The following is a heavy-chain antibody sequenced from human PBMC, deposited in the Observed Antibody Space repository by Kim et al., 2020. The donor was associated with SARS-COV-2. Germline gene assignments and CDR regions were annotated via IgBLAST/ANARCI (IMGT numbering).Heavy chain of an antibody. CDR2: ISSTSSHR. D-gene: IGHD3-16*01. CDR1: GFTFSNYS. V-gene: IGHV3-21*01. J-gene: IGHJ6*02. Sequence: GGSLRLSCAASGFTFSNYSMNWVRQAPGKGLEWVSSISSTSSHRYHAESVRGRFTISRDNAKNSLYLQMNSLRAEDTAVYYCAREGLIYYYYAMDVWGQGTTVTVSS. CDR3: AREGLIYYYYAMDV.